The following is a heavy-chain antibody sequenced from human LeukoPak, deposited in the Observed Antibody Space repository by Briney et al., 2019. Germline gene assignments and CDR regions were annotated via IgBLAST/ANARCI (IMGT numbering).Heavy chain of an antibody. CDR1: GDSFSAYY. CDR3: ARVAYYGSGSYQHFDY. Sequence: SETLSLTCAVYGDSFSAYYWSWIRQPPGKGLEWIGEINHSGRTNYSPSLKSRVTISVDTSNKQFSLKLSSVTAADTAVYYCARVAYYGSGSYQHFDYWGQGTLVTVSS. J-gene: IGHJ4*02. CDR2: INHSGRT. D-gene: IGHD3-10*01. V-gene: IGHV4-34*01.